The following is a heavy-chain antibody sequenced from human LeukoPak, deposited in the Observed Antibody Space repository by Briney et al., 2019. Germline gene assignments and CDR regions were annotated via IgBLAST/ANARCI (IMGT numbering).Heavy chain of an antibody. CDR1: GFTFDRFA. V-gene: IGHV3-23*01. CDR3: AKDVQHGYSYAVRGFDY. D-gene: IGHD5-18*01. CDR2: ISGLAGST. J-gene: IGHJ4*02. Sequence: PGGSLRLFCAASGFTFDRFAMSWVRQAPGKGLEWVSAISGLAGSTYYADFVKGRFIISRDNSKNTLYLDMTSLRAEDTAVYYCAKDVQHGYSYAVRGFDYWGQGTLVTVPS.